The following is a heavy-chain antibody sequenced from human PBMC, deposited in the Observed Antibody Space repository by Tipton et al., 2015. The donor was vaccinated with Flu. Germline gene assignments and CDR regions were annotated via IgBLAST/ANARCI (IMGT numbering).Heavy chain of an antibody. D-gene: IGHD5-18*01. CDR3: AKDYSTWTQIWLQGKFDS. CDR1: GFTLRSYT. J-gene: IGHJ4*02. CDR2: ISGSGGST. Sequence: SLRLSCAASGFTLRSYTMFWVRQAPGKGLEWVSSISGSGGSTYYADSVKGRLTISRDNSKNTLYLQMNSLRAEDTAVYYCAKDYSTWTQIWLQGKFDSWGQGTLVTVSS. V-gene: IGHV3-23*01.